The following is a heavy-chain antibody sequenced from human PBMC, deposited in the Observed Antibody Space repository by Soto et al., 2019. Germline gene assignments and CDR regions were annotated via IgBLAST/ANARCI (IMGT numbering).Heavy chain of an antibody. CDR2: MNPNSGNT. J-gene: IGHJ4*02. Sequence: QVQLVQSGAEVKKSGASVKVSCKASGYTFTSHDINWVRQATGQGLEWMGWMNPNSGNTGYAQKFRGRVTMTRNTSISTAYMELSSLRSEDTAVYYCARWDYGYYARFDYWGQGTLVTVSS. D-gene: IGHD4-17*01. CDR3: ARWDYGYYARFDY. V-gene: IGHV1-8*01. CDR1: GYTFTSHD.